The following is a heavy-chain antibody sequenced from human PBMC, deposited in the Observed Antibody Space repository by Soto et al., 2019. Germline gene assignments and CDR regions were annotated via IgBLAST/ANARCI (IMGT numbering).Heavy chain of an antibody. Sequence: SQTLSLTCAISGDSFSSNSAAWNWIRQSPSRGLEWLGRTYYRSKWYNDYAVSVKSRITINPDTSKNQFSLQLNSVTPEDTAVYYCARDRIRSSWYDYYYGMDVWXQATTVTVSS. CDR1: GDSFSSNSAA. J-gene: IGHJ6*02. V-gene: IGHV6-1*01. D-gene: IGHD6-13*01. CDR2: TYYRSKWYN. CDR3: ARDRIRSSWYDYYYGMDV.